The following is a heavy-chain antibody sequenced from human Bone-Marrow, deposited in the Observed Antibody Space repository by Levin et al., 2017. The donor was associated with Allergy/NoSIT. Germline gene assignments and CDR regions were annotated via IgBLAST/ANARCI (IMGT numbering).Heavy chain of an antibody. CDR3: ARAIGYSSGWYSY. CDR1: GFTFSSYA. CDR2: ISGSGGST. V-gene: IGHV3-23*01. J-gene: IGHJ4*02. Sequence: GESLKISCAASGFTFSSYAMSWVRQAPGKGLEWVSAISGSGGSTYYADSVKGRFTISRDNAKNSLYLQMNSLRAEDTAVYYCARAIGYSSGWYSYWGQGTLVTVSS. D-gene: IGHD6-19*01.